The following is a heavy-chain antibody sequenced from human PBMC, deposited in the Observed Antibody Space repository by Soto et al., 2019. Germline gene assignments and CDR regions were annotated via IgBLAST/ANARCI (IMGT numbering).Heavy chain of an antibody. J-gene: IGHJ5*02. CDR1: GYTFFTYD. CDR2: ISTYSGDT. CDR3: ARHHGPTTSESWFDP. V-gene: IGHV1-18*01. D-gene: IGHD5-12*01. Sequence: VASVKVSCKASGYTFFTYDISWVRQAPGQGLEWMGWISTYSGDTKYAQKFQGRVTMTTDTSTTTAYLELRSLRSDDTAVYYCARHHGPTTSESWFDPWGQGTLVTVSS.